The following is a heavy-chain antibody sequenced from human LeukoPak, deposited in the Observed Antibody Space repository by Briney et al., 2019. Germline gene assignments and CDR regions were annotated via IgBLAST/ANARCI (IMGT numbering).Heavy chain of an antibody. CDR1: GFTFDDYA. J-gene: IGHJ3*01. Sequence: PGRSLRLSCAASGFTFDDYAMHWVRQVPGKGLEWVSGINWNSGSIEYGDSVKGRFTITRDNAKNSLYLQMNSLRPEDTALYYCAKAIRLAVAGRGNAFDVWGQGAMVTVSS. V-gene: IGHV3-9*01. CDR2: INWNSGSI. CDR3: AKAIRLAVAGRGNAFDV. D-gene: IGHD6-19*01.